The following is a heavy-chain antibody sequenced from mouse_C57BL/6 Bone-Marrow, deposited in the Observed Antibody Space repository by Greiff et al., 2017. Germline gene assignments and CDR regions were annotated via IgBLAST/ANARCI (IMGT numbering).Heavy chain of an antibody. Sequence: VQLQQSGPGLVQPSQSLSITCTVSGFSLTSYGVHWVRQSPGKGLEWLGVIWSGGSTDYNAAFISRLSISKDNSKSQVFFKMNSLQADDTAIYYCARSLYGNYGAYWGQGTLVTVSA. J-gene: IGHJ3*01. V-gene: IGHV2-2*01. CDR1: GFSLTSYG. CDR2: IWSGGST. D-gene: IGHD2-1*01. CDR3: ARSLYGNYGAY.